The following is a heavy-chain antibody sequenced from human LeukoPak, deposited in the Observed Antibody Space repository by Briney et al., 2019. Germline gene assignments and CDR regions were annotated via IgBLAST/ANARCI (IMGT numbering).Heavy chain of an antibody. CDR3: ATKSGNYYNY. Sequence: GGSLRLSCAASGFTFSSYWMSWVRQAPGKGLEWVANIKQDGSEKYYVDSVKGRFTIFRDNAKNSLYLQINSLRAEDTAVYYCATKSGNYYNYWGQGSLVTVSS. J-gene: IGHJ4*02. CDR1: GFTFSSYW. V-gene: IGHV3-7*03. CDR2: IKQDGSEK. D-gene: IGHD1-26*01.